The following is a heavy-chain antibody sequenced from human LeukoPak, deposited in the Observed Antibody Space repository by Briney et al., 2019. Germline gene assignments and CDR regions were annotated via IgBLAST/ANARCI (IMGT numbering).Heavy chain of an antibody. CDR1: GYTFPNYG. V-gene: IGHV1-18*01. CDR2: ISVYNGNT. CDR3: ARDGVALYWYFDL. Sequence: ASVKVSCKASGYTFPNYGISWVRQAPGQGLEWMGWISVYNGNTNYAQKFQGRVTTTTDTSTTTSYMELRSLRSDDTAVYYCARDGVALYWYFDLWGRGTLVTVPS. D-gene: IGHD2-15*01. J-gene: IGHJ2*01.